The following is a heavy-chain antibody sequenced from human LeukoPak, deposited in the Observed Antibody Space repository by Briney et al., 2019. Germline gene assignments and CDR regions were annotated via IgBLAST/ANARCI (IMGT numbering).Heavy chain of an antibody. CDR1: GYTFTSYG. D-gene: IGHD3-10*01. CDR2: ISAYNGNT. Sequence: GASVKVSCKASGYTFTSYGINWVRQAPGQGLEWMGWISAYNGNTNYAQELQGRVTMTEDTSTDTAYMELSSLRSEDTAVYYCATVPKVAFGSGSPNWFDPWGQGTLVTVSS. V-gene: IGHV1-18*01. J-gene: IGHJ5*02. CDR3: ATVPKVAFGSGSPNWFDP.